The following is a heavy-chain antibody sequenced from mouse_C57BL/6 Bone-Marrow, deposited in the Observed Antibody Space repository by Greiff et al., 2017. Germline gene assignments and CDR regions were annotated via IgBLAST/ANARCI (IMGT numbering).Heavy chain of an antibody. J-gene: IGHJ2*01. CDR3: AFTLDD. CDR2: IDPADGET. Sequence: VQLQQSGAELVKPGASVKLSCTASGFNITDYYMHWVKQRTVQGLEWIGRIDPADGETHYAPKFQGKATITADTSSNTAYLQLSSLTSEDTAVYYCAFTLDDWGKGTTLTVSS. V-gene: IGHV14-2*01. CDR1: GFNITDYY.